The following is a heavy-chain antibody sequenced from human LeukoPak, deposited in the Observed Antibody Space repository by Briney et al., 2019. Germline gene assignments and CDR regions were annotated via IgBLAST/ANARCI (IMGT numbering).Heavy chain of an antibody. V-gene: IGHV3-23*01. CDR3: AKDDRRILWFGELTVFDY. D-gene: IGHD3-10*01. CDR1: GFTFSSYG. Sequence: GGTLRLSCAASGFTFSSYGMSWVRQAPGKGLEWVSAISGSGDRTYYADSVKGRFTISRDNSKNTLYLQMNSLRAEDTAVYYCAKDDRRILWFGELTVFDYWGQGTLVTVSS. CDR2: ISGSGDRT. J-gene: IGHJ4*02.